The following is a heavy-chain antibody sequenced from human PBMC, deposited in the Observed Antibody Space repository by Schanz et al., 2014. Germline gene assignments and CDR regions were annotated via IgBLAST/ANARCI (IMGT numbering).Heavy chain of an antibody. CDR2: TNPNGGA. V-gene: IGHV1-2*02. J-gene: IGHJ2*01. CDR3: ARDVGRPGHFWYFDL. Sequence: QGHLVQSGAEVKEPGASVQVSCKASGYVFTAYYMYWVRQAPGQGLEWMGVTNPNGGAEFAQKFQGGISMTRDTSTTTFYMELSSLTSDDTAVYFCARDVGRPGHFWYFDLWGRGTLVTVSS. CDR1: GYVFTAYY. D-gene: IGHD1-1*01.